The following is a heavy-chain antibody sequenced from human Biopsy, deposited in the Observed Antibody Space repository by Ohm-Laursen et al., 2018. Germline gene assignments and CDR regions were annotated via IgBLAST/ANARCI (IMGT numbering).Heavy chain of an antibody. V-gene: IGHV4-34*01. CDR1: GGPFSGYD. CDR3: ARGPYGDNAGAFDV. D-gene: IGHD4/OR15-4a*01. CDR2: FSHTGTT. J-gene: IGHJ3*01. Sequence: GTLSLTCAADGGPFSGYDWTWISQPPGKGLEWVGEFSHTGTTIYNPSLKRRLTISVDKSKNHFSLRLTSVTAADTATYFCARGPYGDNAGAFDVWGQGTVVTVSS.